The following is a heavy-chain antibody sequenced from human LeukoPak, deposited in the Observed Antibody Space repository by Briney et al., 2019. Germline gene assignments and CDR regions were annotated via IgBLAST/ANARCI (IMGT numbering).Heavy chain of an antibody. V-gene: IGHV4-59*01. CDR3: ARAEGYCSGGSCGDI. CDR2: IYYSGST. D-gene: IGHD2-15*01. J-gene: IGHJ3*02. Sequence: PSETLSLTCTVSGGSISTYYWSWIRQPPGKGLEWIGYIYYSGSTNYNPSLKSRVTISVDTSKNQFSLKLSSVTAADTAVYYCARAEGYCSGGSCGDIWGQGTMVTVSS. CDR1: GGSISTYY.